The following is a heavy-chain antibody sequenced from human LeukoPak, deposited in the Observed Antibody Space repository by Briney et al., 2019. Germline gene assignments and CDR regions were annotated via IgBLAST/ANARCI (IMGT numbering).Heavy chain of an antibody. CDR1: GFTFSSYE. CDR3: ARDRRGSWYVNWFDP. V-gene: IGHV3-48*03. D-gene: IGHD6-13*01. CDR2: ISSSGSTI. Sequence: GGSLRLSCAASGFTFSSYEMNWVRQAPGQGLEGVSYISSSGSTIYYADSVKGRFTISRDNAKNSLYLQMNSLRAEDTAVYYCARDRRGSWYVNWFDPWGQGTLVTVSS. J-gene: IGHJ5*02.